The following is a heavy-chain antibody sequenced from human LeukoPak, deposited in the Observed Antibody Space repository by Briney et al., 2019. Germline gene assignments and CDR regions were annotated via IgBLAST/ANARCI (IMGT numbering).Heavy chain of an antibody. V-gene: IGHV4-34*01. Sequence: PSETLSLTCAVYGGSFSGYYWSWIRQPPGKGLEWIGEINHSGSTNYNPSLKSRVTISVDTSKNQFSLKLSSVTAADTAVYYCARGRYYYDSSGYYLPLRYWGQGTLVTVSS. CDR3: ARGRYYYDSSGYYLPLRY. CDR2: INHSGST. CDR1: GGSFSGYY. J-gene: IGHJ4*02. D-gene: IGHD3-22*01.